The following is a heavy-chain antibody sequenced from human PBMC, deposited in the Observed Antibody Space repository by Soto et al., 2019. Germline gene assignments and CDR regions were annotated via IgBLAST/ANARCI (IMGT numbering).Heavy chain of an antibody. J-gene: IGHJ4*02. CDR3: ARTQCSSTRCYVGSWDY. Sequence: QVQLVQSGAEVKKPGASVKVSCKASGYTFTGYYMHWVRQAPGQGLEWMGWIDPNSGGTNYAQKFQGWVTMTRDTCISTGYMELSRLRSDDTAVYYCARTQCSSTRCYVGSWDYWGQGTLVTVSS. D-gene: IGHD2-2*01. CDR2: IDPNSGGT. CDR1: GYTFTGYY. V-gene: IGHV1-2*04.